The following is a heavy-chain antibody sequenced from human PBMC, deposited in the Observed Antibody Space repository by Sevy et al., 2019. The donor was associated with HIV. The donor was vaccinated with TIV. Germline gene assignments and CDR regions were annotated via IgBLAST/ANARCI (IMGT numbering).Heavy chain of an antibody. Sequence: GGSLRLSCAASGLTFSTFDMHWVRQGPGKGPEWVSLISGNGGRIYYADSVKGRFTISRDNSKNTLYLQMNSLRPEDTAVYYCAKVRVALTRDFDYRGQGTLVTVSS. CDR3: AKVRVALTRDFDY. D-gene: IGHD3-3*01. CDR2: ISGNGGRI. V-gene: IGHV3-23*01. CDR1: GLTFSTFD. J-gene: IGHJ4*02.